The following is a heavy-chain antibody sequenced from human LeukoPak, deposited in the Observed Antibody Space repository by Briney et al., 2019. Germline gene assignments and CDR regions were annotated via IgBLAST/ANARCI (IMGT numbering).Heavy chain of an antibody. V-gene: IGHV3-23*01. D-gene: IGHD3-16*01. CDR1: GITFSSYG. J-gene: IGHJ4*02. CDR2: ISGSGGST. Sequence: GGSLRLSCAASGITFSSYGMSWVRQTPGKGLEWVSAISGSGGSTYYADSVKGRFTISRDNSKNTLYLQMNSLRAGDTAVYYCATRPLIMITFGGVPFDYWGQGTLVTVSS. CDR3: ATRPLIMITFGGVPFDY.